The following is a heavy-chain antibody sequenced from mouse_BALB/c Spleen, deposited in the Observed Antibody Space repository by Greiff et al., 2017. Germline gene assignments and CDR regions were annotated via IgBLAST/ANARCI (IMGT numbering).Heavy chain of an antibody. CDR2: ISSGGSYT. J-gene: IGHJ3*01. V-gene: IGHV5-9-4*01. CDR1: GFTFSSYA. Sequence: EVKLMESGGGLVKPGGSLKLSCAASGFTFSSYAMSWVRQSPEKRLEWVAEISSGGSYTYYPDTVTGRFTISRDNPKNTLFLQMTSLRSEDTAMYYCARRGLGRAWFAYWGQGTLVTVSA. CDR3: ARRGLGRAWFAY. D-gene: IGHD4-1*01.